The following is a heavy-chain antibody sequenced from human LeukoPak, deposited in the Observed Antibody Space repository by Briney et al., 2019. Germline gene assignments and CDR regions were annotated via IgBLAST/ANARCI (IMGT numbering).Heavy chain of an antibody. D-gene: IGHD1-7*01. Sequence: GGSLRLSCAASGFTFSSYAMSWVRQAPGKGLEWVSAISGSGGSTYYADSVKGRFTISRDNSKNTLHLQMNSLRAEDTAVYYCAKLPSLELRPVGYFDYWGQGTLVTVSS. CDR1: GFTFSSYA. CDR2: ISGSGGST. J-gene: IGHJ4*02. V-gene: IGHV3-23*01. CDR3: AKLPSLELRPVGYFDY.